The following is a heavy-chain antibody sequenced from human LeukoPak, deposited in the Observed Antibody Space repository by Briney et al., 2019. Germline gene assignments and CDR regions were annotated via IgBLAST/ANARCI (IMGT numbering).Heavy chain of an antibody. D-gene: IGHD3-3*01. CDR2: ISGSGGST. V-gene: IGHV3-23*01. CDR3: AKGGLRFLEWLTPFDY. J-gene: IGHJ4*02. Sequence: GGSLRLSCAASGFTFSSYAMSWVRQAPGKGLEWVSAISGSGGSTYYADSVRGRFTISRDNSKNTLYLQMNSLRAEDTAVYYCAKGGLRFLEWLTPFDYWGQGTLVTVSS. CDR1: GFTFSSYA.